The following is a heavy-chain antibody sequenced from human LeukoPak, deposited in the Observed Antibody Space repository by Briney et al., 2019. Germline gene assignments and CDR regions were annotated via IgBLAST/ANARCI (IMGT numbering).Heavy chain of an antibody. CDR2: INHSGST. CDR3: ASYYASGVSAYNYYGMDV. Sequence: SETLSLTCAVYGGSFSGYYWSWIRQPPGKGLEWIGEINHSGSTNYNPSLKSRVTISVDTSKNQFSLKLSSVAAADTAVYYCASYYASGVSAYNYYGMDVWGKGTTVTVSS. V-gene: IGHV4-34*01. D-gene: IGHD3-10*01. J-gene: IGHJ6*04. CDR1: GGSFSGYY.